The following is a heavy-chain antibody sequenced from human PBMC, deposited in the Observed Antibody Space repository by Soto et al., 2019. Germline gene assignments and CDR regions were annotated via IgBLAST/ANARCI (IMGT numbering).Heavy chain of an antibody. V-gene: IGHV3-33*01. J-gene: IGHJ6*01. D-gene: IGHD1-1*01. Sequence: QVQLVESGGAVVQPGRSLRLACETSGFIFSDYGMHWVRQAPGKGLEWVAVIYYDGSNEHYSDSVRGRFTISRDNSKNILYLQMNSLRAEDTAIYYCARWWNDEEWVETMEVWGQGTTVTVSS. CDR2: IYYDGSNE. CDR3: ARWWNDEEWVETMEV. CDR1: GFIFSDYG.